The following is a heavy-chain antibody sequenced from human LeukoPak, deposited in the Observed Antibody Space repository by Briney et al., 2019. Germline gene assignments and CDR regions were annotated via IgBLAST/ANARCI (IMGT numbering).Heavy chain of an antibody. J-gene: IGHJ4*02. CDR2: ISASGGTT. D-gene: IGHD4-23*01. CDR3: AKNIYGVNSAPDY. Sequence: GGSPRLSCAASGFTFSSYAMSWVRQAPEKGLEWVSTISASGGTTNYADSVKGRFTISRDNSKNTLYPQMNSLRAEDTAVYYCAKNIYGVNSAPDYWGQGTLVTVSS. V-gene: IGHV3-23*01. CDR1: GFTFSSYA.